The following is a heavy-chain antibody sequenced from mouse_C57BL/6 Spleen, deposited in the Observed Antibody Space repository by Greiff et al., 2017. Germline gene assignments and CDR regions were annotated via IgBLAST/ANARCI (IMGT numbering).Heavy chain of an antibody. CDR3: ARRTYYYGSSSDWYFDV. CDR2: IDPSDSYT. J-gene: IGHJ1*03. CDR1: GYTFTSYW. V-gene: IGHV1-59*01. Sequence: QVQLQQPGAELVRPGTSVKLSCKASGYTFTSYWMHWVKQRPGQGLEWIGVIDPSDSYTNYNQKFKGKATLTVDTSSSTAYMQLSSLTSEDSAVYYCARRTYYYGSSSDWYFDVWGTGTTVTVSS. D-gene: IGHD1-1*01.